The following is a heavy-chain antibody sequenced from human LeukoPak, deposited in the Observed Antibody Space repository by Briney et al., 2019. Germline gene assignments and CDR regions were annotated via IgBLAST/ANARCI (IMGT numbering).Heavy chain of an antibody. J-gene: IGHJ4*02. V-gene: IGHV3-23*01. CDR3: AKGFYDFWSGYFDY. Sequence: GGSLRLSCAASGFTFSGYAMSWVRQAPGKGLEWVSTISSSGGSTYYADSVKGRFTISRDNSKNTLYLQMNNLRAEDTAVYYCAKGFYDFWSGYFDYWGQGTLVTVSS. CDR2: ISSSGGST. CDR1: GFTFSGYA. D-gene: IGHD3-3*01.